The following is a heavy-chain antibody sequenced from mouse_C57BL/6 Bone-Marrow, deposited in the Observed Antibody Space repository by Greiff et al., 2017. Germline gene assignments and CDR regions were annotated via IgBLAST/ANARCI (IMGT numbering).Heavy chain of an antibody. CDR2: IDPENGDT. CDR1: GFNIKDDY. CDR3: TPISTVVATSYFDY. D-gene: IGHD1-1*01. Sequence: EVQLQQSGAELVRPGASVKLSCTASGFNIKDDYMHWVKQRPEQGLEWIGWIDPENGDTEYASKFQGKATITADTSSNTAYLQLSSLTSEDTAVYYCTPISTVVATSYFDYWDRGTALTVTA. V-gene: IGHV14-4*01. J-gene: IGHJ2*01.